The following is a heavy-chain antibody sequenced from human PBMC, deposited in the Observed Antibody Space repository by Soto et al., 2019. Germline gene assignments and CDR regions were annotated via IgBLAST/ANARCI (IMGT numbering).Heavy chain of an antibody. Sequence: SETLSLTCAGSGGSISSNNWWSWVRQPPGSQPPGKGLEWIAEIYPSGSTNYNPSLKSRVTISLDKSKNQFSLKLSSVTAADTAVYYCAGRRDGSGSLDYWGQGTLVTVSS. J-gene: IGHJ4*02. CDR1: GGSISSNNW. V-gene: IGHV4-4*02. CDR3: AGRRDGSGSLDY. D-gene: IGHD3-10*01. CDR2: IYPSGST.